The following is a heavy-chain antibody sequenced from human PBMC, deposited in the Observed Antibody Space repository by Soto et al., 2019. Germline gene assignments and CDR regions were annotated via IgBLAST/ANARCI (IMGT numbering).Heavy chain of an antibody. J-gene: IGHJ4*02. CDR2: ISGSGGGT. CDR3: AKSPPIYSDY. V-gene: IGHV3-23*01. Sequence: SGGSLRLSCAASGFIFNNYAMSWVRQAPGKGLEWVSAISGSGGGTYYADSVKGRFTISRDNSKNTLYLQMNNLRAEDTAIYYCAKSPPIYSDYWGQGTLVTVSS. CDR1: GFIFNNYA.